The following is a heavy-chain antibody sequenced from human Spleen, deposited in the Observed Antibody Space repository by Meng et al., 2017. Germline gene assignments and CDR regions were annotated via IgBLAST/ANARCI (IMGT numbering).Heavy chain of an antibody. CDR2: IYYSGTT. CDR1: GDSISSGGYY. J-gene: IGHJ4*02. V-gene: IGHV4-31*03. CDR3: ARGSTGWSTDYDN. Sequence: QVHLQVPGPGLVKPFQTLAVTCTVSGDSISSGGYYWSWIHPHPGKALEWIGFIYYSGTTSYNPSLKSRVSISVDSSKNQFSLKLRSVTAADTAVYYCARGSTGWSTDYDNWGQGTLVTVSS. D-gene: IGHD6-19*01.